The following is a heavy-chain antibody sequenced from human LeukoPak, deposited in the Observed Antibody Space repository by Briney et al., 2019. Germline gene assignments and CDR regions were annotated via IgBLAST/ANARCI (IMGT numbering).Heavy chain of an antibody. CDR3: ATVDVLLWLFKGSQFDY. V-gene: IGHV1-24*01. CDR2: FDPEDGET. Sequence: ASVKVSCKVSGYTLTELSMHWVRQAPGKGLEWMGGFDPEDGETIYAQKFQGRVTMTEDTSTDTAYMELSSLRSEDTAVYYCATVDVLLWLFKGSQFDYWGQGTLVTVSS. CDR1: GYTLTELS. J-gene: IGHJ4*02. D-gene: IGHD3-10*01.